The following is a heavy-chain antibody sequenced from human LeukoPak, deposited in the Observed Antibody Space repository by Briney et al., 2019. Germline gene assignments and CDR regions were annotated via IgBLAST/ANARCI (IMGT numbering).Heavy chain of an antibody. V-gene: IGHV1-24*01. Sequence: GASVKVSCKVSGYTLTELSMHWVRQAPGKGLEWMGGFDPEDGETIYAQKFQGRVTMTEDTSTDTAYMELSSLRSEDTAVYYCAREGCSSTSCYYAYYYMDVWGKGTTVTVSS. CDR1: GYTLTELS. J-gene: IGHJ6*03. D-gene: IGHD2-2*01. CDR2: FDPEDGET. CDR3: AREGCSSTSCYYAYYYMDV.